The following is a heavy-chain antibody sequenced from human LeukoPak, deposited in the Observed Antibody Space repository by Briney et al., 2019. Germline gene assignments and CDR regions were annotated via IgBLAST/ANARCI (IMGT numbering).Heavy chain of an antibody. CDR3: ARPHYYYYYMDA. J-gene: IGHJ6*03. CDR2: IYPGDSDT. Sequence: GESLKISCKASGYSFPNYWIAWVRQLPGKGLEWMGIIYPGDSDTRYSPSFQGQVTISADKSISTAYLQWSSLKASDTAMYYCARPHYYYYYMDAWGKGTTVTVSS. V-gene: IGHV5-51*01. CDR1: GYSFPNYW.